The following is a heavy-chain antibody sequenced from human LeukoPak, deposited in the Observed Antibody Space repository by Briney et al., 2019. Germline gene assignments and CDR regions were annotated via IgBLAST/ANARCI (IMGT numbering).Heavy chain of an antibody. CDR3: AREPQDAFDI. V-gene: IGHV4-59*01. J-gene: IGHJ3*02. Sequence: PSETLSLTCTVSGGSISSYYWSWIRQPPGKGLEWIGYIYYSGSTNYNPSLKSRVTIPVDTSKNQFSLKLSSVTAADTAVYYCAREPQDAFDIWGQGTMVTVSS. CDR1: GGSISSYY. CDR2: IYYSGST.